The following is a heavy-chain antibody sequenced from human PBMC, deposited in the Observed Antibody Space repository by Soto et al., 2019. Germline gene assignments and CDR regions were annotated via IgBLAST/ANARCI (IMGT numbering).Heavy chain of an antibody. D-gene: IGHD2-2*01. V-gene: IGHV1-69*01. CDR3: ARVVILVPTASTHYYYPMDV. J-gene: IGHJ6*02. CDR1: GGTFSNYA. Sequence: QVQLVQSGAEVRKPGSSVTVSCKASGGTFSNYAISWVRQAPGQGLEWMGGIIPIVGTGSYAQKFQGRVTITADDPTTTAYMELSSLRFEDTAVYYCARVVILVPTASTHYYYPMDVWGPGTTVTVSS. CDR2: IIPIVGTG.